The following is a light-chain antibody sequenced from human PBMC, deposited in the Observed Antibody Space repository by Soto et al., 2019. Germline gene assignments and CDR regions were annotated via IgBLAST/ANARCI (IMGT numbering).Light chain of an antibody. Sequence: QSVLTQPPSASGTPGQRVTISCSGSSSNIGSNSVYWYQQLPGTAPKLLIYRNNQRPSGVPDRFSGSKSGTSASLAISGLRSEDEAAYYCAAWDDSLSGQVVFGGGTKLTVL. J-gene: IGLJ2*01. CDR1: SSNIGSNS. CDR3: AAWDDSLSGQVV. CDR2: RNN. V-gene: IGLV1-47*01.